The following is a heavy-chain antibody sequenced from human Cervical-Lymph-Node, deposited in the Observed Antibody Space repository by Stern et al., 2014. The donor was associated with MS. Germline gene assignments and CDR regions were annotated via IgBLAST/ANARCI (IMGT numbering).Heavy chain of an antibody. Sequence: QVQLVQSGAEVKKTGSSVKVSCKASGGTFINYAISWVRQAPGQGLEWMGDIDPIFRTTNHAQKFQGRVTITADKSTSTAYMEMSSLRSEDTAVYYCAGPRYNFWGQGTLVVVSS. V-gene: IGHV1-69*06. CDR2: IDPIFRTT. D-gene: IGHD3-9*01. CDR1: GGTFINYA. CDR3: AGPRYNF. J-gene: IGHJ4*02.